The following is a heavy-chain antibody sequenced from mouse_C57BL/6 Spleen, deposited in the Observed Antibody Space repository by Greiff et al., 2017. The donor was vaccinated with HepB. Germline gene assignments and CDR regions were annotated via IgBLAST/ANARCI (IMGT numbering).Heavy chain of an antibody. D-gene: IGHD4-1*01. Sequence: QVQLKQPGAELVKPGASVKLSCKASGYTFTSYWMQWVKQRPGQGLEWIGEIDPSDSYTNYNQKFKGKATLTVDTSSSTAYMQLSSLTSEDSAVYYCARRVANWDQWYFDVWGTGTTVTVAS. V-gene: IGHV1-50*01. CDR3: ARRVANWDQWYFDV. CDR2: IDPSDSYT. J-gene: IGHJ1*03. CDR1: GYTFTSYW.